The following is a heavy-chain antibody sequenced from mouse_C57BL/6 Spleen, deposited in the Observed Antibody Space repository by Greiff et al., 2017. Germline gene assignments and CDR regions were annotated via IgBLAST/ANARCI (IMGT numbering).Heavy chain of an antibody. Sequence: EVKLQESGPELVKPGASVKMSCKASGYTFTDYNMHWVKQSPGKSLEWIGYINPNNGGTSYNQKFKGKATLTVNKSSSTAYMELRSLTSEDSAVYYCADGYDPYAMDYWGQGTSVTVSS. CDR2: INPNNGGT. J-gene: IGHJ4*01. D-gene: IGHD2-2*01. CDR1: GYTFTDYN. V-gene: IGHV1-22*01. CDR3: ADGYDPYAMDY.